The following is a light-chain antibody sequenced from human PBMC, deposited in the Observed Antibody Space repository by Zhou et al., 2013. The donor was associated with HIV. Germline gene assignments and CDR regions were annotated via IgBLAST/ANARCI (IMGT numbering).Light chain of an antibody. V-gene: IGKV1-39*01. CDR3: QQTYSNPRT. CDR1: QSVNNF. Sequence: DIQMTQSPSSLSASVGDRVTITCRTSQSVNNFLNWYQQKPGKAPKVLIYGVSNLQGGVPSRFRGSESGAVFTLTIDSLQPEDFATYYCQQTYSNPRTFGQGPRWKSN. J-gene: IGKJ1*01. CDR2: GVS.